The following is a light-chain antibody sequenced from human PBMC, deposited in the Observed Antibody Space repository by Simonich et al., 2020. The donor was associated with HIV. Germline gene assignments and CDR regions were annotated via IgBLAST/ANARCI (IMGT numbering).Light chain of an antibody. Sequence: SYELTQPPAVSVSPGQTARITCSGDALPEKYAYWYQQKSGQAPVLVIYADNKRPSGIPERFSGFCSWTVATLTISGAQVEDEVDYYCYSTDSSGNHRVFGGGTKLTVL. CDR1: ALPEKY. J-gene: IGLJ3*02. CDR2: ADN. V-gene: IGLV3-10*01. CDR3: YSTDSSGNHRV.